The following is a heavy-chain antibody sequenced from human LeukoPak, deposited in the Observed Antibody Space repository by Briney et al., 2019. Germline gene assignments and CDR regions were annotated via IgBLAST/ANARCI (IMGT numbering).Heavy chain of an antibody. D-gene: IGHD6-6*01. Sequence: GGSLRLSCITSGFTFGDYGLSWVRQAPGKGLEWVSSISRGSGHIYYADSVKGRFTISRDNARNSLYLQMNSLRAEDTAIYYCARVDAALDYWGQGTLVTVSS. CDR2: ISRGSGHI. V-gene: IGHV3-21*01. J-gene: IGHJ4*02. CDR3: ARVDAALDY. CDR1: GFTFGDYG.